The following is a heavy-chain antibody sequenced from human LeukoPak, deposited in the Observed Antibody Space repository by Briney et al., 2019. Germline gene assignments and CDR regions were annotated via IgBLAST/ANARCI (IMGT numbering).Heavy chain of an antibody. V-gene: IGHV3-53*01. CDR3: ARGKEGVDY. Sequence: GGSLRLSCAASGFTVSSNYMSWVRQAPGKGLEWVSSISGSGAGTYYADSVKGRFTISRDNSKNTLYLQMNSLRAEDTAVYYCARGKEGVDYWGQGTLVTVSS. J-gene: IGHJ4*02. CDR2: ISGSGAGT. CDR1: GFTVSSNY. D-gene: IGHD3-16*01.